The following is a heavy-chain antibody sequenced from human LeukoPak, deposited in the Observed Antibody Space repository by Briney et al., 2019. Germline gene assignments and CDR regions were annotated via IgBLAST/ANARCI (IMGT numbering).Heavy chain of an antibody. V-gene: IGHV1-69*04. Sequence: SVKVSCKASGGTFSSYTISWVRQAPGQGLEWMGRIIPILGIANYAQKFQGRVTITADKSTSTAYMELSSLRSEDTAVYYCARDDGYDWEGFDYWGQGTLVTVPS. D-gene: IGHD5-12*01. CDR2: IIPILGIA. CDR1: GGTFSSYT. CDR3: ARDDGYDWEGFDY. J-gene: IGHJ4*02.